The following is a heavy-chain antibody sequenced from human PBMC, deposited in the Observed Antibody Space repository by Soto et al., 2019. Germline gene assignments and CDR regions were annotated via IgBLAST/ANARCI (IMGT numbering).Heavy chain of an antibody. D-gene: IGHD6-19*01. CDR1: GGTFSSYA. J-gene: IGHJ4*02. CDR3: ARHRSSLFNIDY. V-gene: IGHV1-69*13. CDR2: IIPIFGTA. Sequence: ASVKVSCKASGGTFSSYAISWVRQAPGQGLEWMGGIIPIFGTANYAQKFQGRVTITADESTSTAYMELSSLRSEDTAVYYCARHRSSLFNIDYWGQGTLVTVSS.